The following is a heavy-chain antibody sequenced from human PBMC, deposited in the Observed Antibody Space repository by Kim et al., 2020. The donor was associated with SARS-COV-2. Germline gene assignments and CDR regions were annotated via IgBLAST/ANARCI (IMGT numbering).Heavy chain of an antibody. J-gene: IGHJ6*02. Sequence: NSVQGRFTISRDNSKNTLYLQMGSLRAEDMAGYYCARDLKGIDWARDGMDFWDQGTTVTVSS. V-gene: IGHV3-64*01. CDR3: ARDLKGIDWARDGMDF. D-gene: IGHD3-9*01.